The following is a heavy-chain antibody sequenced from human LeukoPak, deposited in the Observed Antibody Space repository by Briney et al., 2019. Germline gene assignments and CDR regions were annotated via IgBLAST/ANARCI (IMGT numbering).Heavy chain of an antibody. D-gene: IGHD3-10*01. CDR3: ARQVWFGEGPNWFDP. J-gene: IGHJ5*02. CDR1: GGSFSGYY. V-gene: IGHV4-34*01. CDR2: INHSGST. Sequence: SETLSLTCAVYGGSFSGYYWSWIRQPPGKGLEWIGEINHSGSTNYNPSLKSRVTISVDTSKSQFSLKLSSVTAADTAVYYCARQVWFGEGPNWFDPWGQGTLVTVSS.